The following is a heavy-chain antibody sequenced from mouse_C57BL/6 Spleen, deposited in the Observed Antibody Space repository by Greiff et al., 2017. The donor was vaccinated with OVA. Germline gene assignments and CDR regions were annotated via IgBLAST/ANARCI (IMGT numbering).Heavy chain of an antibody. CDR2: IWTGGGT. V-gene: IGHV2-9-1*01. CDR1: GFSLTSYA. CDR3: ARNRDYGSSYRWYFDV. Sequence: VQLQESGPGLVAPSQSLSITCTVSGFSLTSYAISWVRQPPGKGLEWLGVIWTGGGTNYNSALKSRLSISKDNSKSQVFLKMNSLQTDDTARYYCARNRDYGSSYRWYFDVWGTGTTVTVSS. D-gene: IGHD1-1*01. J-gene: IGHJ1*03.